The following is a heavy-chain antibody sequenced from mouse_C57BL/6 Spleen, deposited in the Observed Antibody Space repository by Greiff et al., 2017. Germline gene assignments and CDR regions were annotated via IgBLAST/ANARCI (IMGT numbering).Heavy chain of an antibody. CDR3: ASSSYYGSRNWYFDV. Sequence: EVQLQQSVAELVRPGASVKLSCTASGFNIKNTYMHWVKQRPEPGLELIGRIDPANGNTKYAPKFQGKATITADTSSNTAYLQLSSLTSEDTAIYYCASSSYYGSRNWYFDVWGTGTTVTVSS. J-gene: IGHJ1*03. CDR1: GFNIKNTY. CDR2: IDPANGNT. D-gene: IGHD1-1*01. V-gene: IGHV14-3*01.